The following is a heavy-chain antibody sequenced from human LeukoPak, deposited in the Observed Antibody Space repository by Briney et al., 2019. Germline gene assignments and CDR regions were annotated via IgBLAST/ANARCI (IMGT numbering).Heavy chain of an antibody. CDR3: ARVSTSCYCVDY. CDR2: FYYSGSN. V-gene: IGHV4-59*01. D-gene: IGHD2-2*01. Sequence: PAETLSLTCTVSGGSISSYYWSWIRQPPGKGLEWIGYFYYSGSNNYNPSLKSRVTISVDTSKNQLSLKLSSVTAADTAVYYCARVSTSCYCVDYWGQGTLVTVSS. CDR1: GGSISSYY. J-gene: IGHJ4*02.